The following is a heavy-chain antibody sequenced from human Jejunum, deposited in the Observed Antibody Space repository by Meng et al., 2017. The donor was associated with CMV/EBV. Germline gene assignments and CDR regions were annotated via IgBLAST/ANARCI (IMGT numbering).Heavy chain of an antibody. V-gene: IGHV4-30-4*08. J-gene: IGHJ5*02. D-gene: IGHD3/OR15-3a*01. CDR3: ARDGSEMWTGYSGFNP. CDR2: IFYSGRT. Sequence: SIISGDYCWSWIRQSPGEGLELIGYIFYSGRTYYNPSFESRATISVDTSTNQFSLKLTSVTAADTAVYYCARDGSEMWTGYSGFNPWGQGVLVTVSS. CDR1: SIISGDYC.